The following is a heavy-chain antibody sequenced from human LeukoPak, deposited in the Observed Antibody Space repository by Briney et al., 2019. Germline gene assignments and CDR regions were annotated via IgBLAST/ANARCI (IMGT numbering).Heavy chain of an antibody. CDR3: ARDSWAKSYCGGDCSWGY. CDR2: ISWDGGST. J-gene: IGHJ4*02. CDR1: GFTFDDYA. D-gene: IGHD2-21*02. V-gene: IGHV3-43D*03. Sequence: GGSLRLSCAASGFTFDDYAMHWVRQAPGKGLEWVSLISWDGGSTYYADSVKGRFTISRDNSKNSLYLQMNSLRAEDTAVYYCARDSWAKSYCGGDCSWGYWGQGTLVTVSS.